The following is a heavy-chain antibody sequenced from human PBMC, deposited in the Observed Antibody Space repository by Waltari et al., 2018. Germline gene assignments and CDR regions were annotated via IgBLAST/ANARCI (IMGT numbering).Heavy chain of an antibody. J-gene: IGHJ6*02. CDR3: ATNHSPFWGCYPPTPQYYYYGMDV. CDR1: GGSISSYY. D-gene: IGHD3-16*02. CDR2: IYYSGSP. Sequence: QVQLQESGPGLVKPSETLSLTCTVSGGSISSYYWSWIRQPPGKGLEWIGYIYYSGSPNVHPSLNSRVTIAGDPSQDPFSRKLSSVTAADTAVYYCATNHSPFWGCYPPTPQYYYYGMDVWGQGTTVTVSS. V-gene: IGHV4-59*01.